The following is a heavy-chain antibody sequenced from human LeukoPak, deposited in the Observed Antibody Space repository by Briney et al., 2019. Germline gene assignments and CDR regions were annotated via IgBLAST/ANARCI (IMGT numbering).Heavy chain of an antibody. Sequence: PGGSLRLSCAASGFTFSSYWMSWVRQAPGKGLEWVANIKQDGSEKYYVGSVKGRFTISRDNAKNSLYLQMNSLRAEDTAVYYCAAGWYYYGMDVWGQGTTVTVSS. CDR1: GFTFSSYW. CDR3: AAGWYYYGMDV. J-gene: IGHJ6*02. V-gene: IGHV3-7*03. D-gene: IGHD6-19*01. CDR2: IKQDGSEK.